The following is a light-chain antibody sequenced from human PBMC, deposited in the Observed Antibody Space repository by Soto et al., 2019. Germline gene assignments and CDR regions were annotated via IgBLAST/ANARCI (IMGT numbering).Light chain of an antibody. CDR1: QDIGGA. CDR3: QQFNGFPLT. V-gene: IGKV1-13*02. J-gene: IGKJ4*01. Sequence: IQLTQSPSSLSASVGDRVTITCRAGQDIGGALAWYQQRPGKAPKLLLYDASNLEPGVPSRFSGSGSGTDCTLTITSLRPEDFATYYCQQFNGFPLTFGGGTKVQIK. CDR2: DAS.